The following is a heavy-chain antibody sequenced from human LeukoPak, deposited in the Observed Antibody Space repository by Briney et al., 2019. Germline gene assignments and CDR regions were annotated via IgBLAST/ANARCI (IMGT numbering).Heavy chain of an antibody. CDR3: AKDRDLLFAHCWFDL. V-gene: IGHV3-23*01. J-gene: IGHJ5*02. CDR1: GFTFSSYA. Sequence: PGGSLRLSCAASGFTFSSYAMSWVRQAPGKGLEWVSAISGSGGSTYYADSVKGRFTISRHNSKNTLYLQMNRLRAEDTAVYYCAKDRDLLFAHCWFDLWGQGILVTVSS. D-gene: IGHD3-10*01. CDR2: ISGSGGST.